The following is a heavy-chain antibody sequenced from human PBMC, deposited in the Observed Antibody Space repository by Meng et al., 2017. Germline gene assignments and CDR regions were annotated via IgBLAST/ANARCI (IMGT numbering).Heavy chain of an antibody. D-gene: IGHD4/OR15-4a*01. CDR3: ARRGADYGAFDP. CDR1: GGSMSSGHYY. Sequence: QVQLQESGPGLLKPSQTLSLTCTVSGGSMSSGHYYWSWIRQPPGKGLEWIGYIYYSGSTHYNPSLKSRVIISLDTSKNQFSLKLSSVTAADTAVYYCARRGADYGAFDPWGQGTLVTVSS. V-gene: IGHV4-30-4*01. J-gene: IGHJ5*02. CDR2: IYYSGST.